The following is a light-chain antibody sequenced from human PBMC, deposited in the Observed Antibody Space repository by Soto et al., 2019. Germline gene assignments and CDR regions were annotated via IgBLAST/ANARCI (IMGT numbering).Light chain of an antibody. CDR3: QQYYTYST. V-gene: IGKV1-5*01. CDR1: QSISSW. CDR2: DAF. J-gene: IGKJ1*01. Sequence: QMTLSPSTLSASLGDGVTITCRASQSISSWLAWYQQKPGKAPKLLIYDAFSLESGVPSRFSGSGSGTEFTLTISSLQPDDSATYYCQQYYTYSTFGQGSKVDIK.